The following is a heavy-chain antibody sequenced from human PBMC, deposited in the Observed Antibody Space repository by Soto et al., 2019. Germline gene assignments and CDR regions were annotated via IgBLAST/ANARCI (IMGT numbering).Heavy chain of an antibody. D-gene: IGHD6-19*01. J-gene: IGHJ4*02. CDR2: IHNTGGT. CDR1: GASMSNHY. V-gene: IGHV4-59*11. Sequence: QVQLQESGPRLVKPSETLSLTCTISGASMSNHYCQWFRQPPGKGLEWIGYIHNTGGTKYNSSLKSPVTISLDTSKNQFFLKLTSVTVADTAVYYCATGGGWLTDYWGQGTLVTVSS. CDR3: ATGGGWLTDY.